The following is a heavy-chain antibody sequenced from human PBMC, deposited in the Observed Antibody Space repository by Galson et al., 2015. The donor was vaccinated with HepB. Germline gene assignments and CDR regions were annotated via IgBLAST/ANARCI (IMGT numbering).Heavy chain of an antibody. CDR3: ANNGSGTSDYYGMDV. CDR1: GFTFSTYA. CDR2: ISGRGDIT. D-gene: IGHD3-10*01. J-gene: IGHJ6*02. V-gene: IGHV3-23*01. Sequence: SLRLSCAASGFTFSTYAMSWVRQAPGKGLEWVSDISGRGDITYYADSVKGRFTISRDNSKDTLYLQMNSLRADDTAVYYCANNGSGTSDYYGMDVWGQGTTVTVSS.